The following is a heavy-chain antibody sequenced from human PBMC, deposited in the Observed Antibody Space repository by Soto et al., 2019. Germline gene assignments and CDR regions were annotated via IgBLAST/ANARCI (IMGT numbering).Heavy chain of an antibody. D-gene: IGHD3-22*01. J-gene: IGHJ4*02. Sequence: PGGSLRLSCAASGFTFSSYSMNWVRQAPGKGLEWVSSISSSSSYIYYADSVKGRFTISRDNAKNSLYLQMNSLRAEDTAVYYCARPTGSFYYDSSGSPVYWGQGTLVTVSS. CDR2: ISSSSSYI. CDR3: ARPTGSFYYDSSGSPVY. CDR1: GFTFSSYS. V-gene: IGHV3-21*01.